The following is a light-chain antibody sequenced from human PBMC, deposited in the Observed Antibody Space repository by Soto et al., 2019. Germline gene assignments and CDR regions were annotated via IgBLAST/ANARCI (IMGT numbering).Light chain of an antibody. CDR1: QGIRSW. Sequence: DIQMTQSPSLVSASVGDRVTITCRASQGIRSWLSWYQQKPGKAPKLLIYAASRLQSGVPSRFSGSGSGTDFTLTLSSLQPEDFATYYCQQVNSFPSTLGQGTRLEIK. CDR2: AAS. CDR3: QQVNSFPST. V-gene: IGKV1-12*01. J-gene: IGKJ5*01.